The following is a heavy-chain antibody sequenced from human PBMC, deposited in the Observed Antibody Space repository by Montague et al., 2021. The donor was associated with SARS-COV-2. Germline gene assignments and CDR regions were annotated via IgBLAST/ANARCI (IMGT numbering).Heavy chain of an antibody. V-gene: IGHV4-39*01. J-gene: IGHJ4*02. CDR1: GGSISSSIYY. CDR3: AYMVVGAAELAY. CDR2: IYYSGST. D-gene: IGHD1-26*01. Sequence: SETLSLTCTVSGGSISSSIYYWAWIRQPPGKELEWIGSIYYSGSTYYNPSLKSRVTISVDTSKNQFSLKLSSVTATDTAVYFCAYMVVGAAELAYWGQGTLVTVSS.